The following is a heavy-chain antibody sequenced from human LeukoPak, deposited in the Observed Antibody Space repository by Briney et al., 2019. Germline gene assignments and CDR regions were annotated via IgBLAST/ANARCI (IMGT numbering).Heavy chain of an antibody. CDR1: GGSISSYY. V-gene: IGHV4-59*01. Sequence: SETLSLTCTVSGGSISSYYWSWIRQSPGKGLEYIGYIYYSGSTNYNPSLKSRVTISVDTSKNQFSLKLSSVTAADTAVYYCARGLHYNNWFDPWGQGILVTVSS. D-gene: IGHD4-11*01. CDR2: IYYSGST. J-gene: IGHJ5*01. CDR3: ARGLHYNNWFDP.